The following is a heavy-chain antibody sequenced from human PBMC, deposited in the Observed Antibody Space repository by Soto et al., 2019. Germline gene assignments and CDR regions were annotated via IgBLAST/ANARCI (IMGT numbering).Heavy chain of an antibody. D-gene: IGHD3-16*02. Sequence: GGSLRLSCAASGFTFSSYAMSWVRQAPGKGLEWVSAISGSGGSTYYADSVKGRFTISRDNSKNTLYLQMNSLRAEDTAVYYCAKDHYDYVWGSYRSDYYYGMDVWGQGTTVTVSS. CDR2: ISGSGGST. CDR1: GFTFSSYA. CDR3: AKDHYDYVWGSYRSDYYYGMDV. J-gene: IGHJ6*02. V-gene: IGHV3-23*01.